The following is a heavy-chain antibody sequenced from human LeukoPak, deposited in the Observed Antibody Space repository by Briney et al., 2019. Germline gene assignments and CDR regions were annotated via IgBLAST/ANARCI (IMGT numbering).Heavy chain of an antibody. Sequence: GGSLRLSCAASGFTFSSYSMNWVRQAPGRGLEWVSYISSSSSPIYYADSVKGRFTISRDNAKNSLYLQMNNLRSEDKAVYYCARVASISVAGTRPYYMDVWGQGTTVTVSS. CDR3: ARVASISVAGTRPYYMDV. J-gene: IGHJ6*03. CDR1: GFTFSSYS. D-gene: IGHD6-19*01. V-gene: IGHV3-48*01. CDR2: ISSSSSPI.